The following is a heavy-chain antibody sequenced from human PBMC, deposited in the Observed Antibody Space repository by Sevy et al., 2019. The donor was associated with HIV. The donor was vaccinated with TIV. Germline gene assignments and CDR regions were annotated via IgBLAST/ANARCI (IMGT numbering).Heavy chain of an antibody. CDR1: GGSISSSSYY. CDR3: ARPYYDSSAPGFDP. Sequence: SETLSLTCTVSGGSISSSSYYWGWIRQPPGKGLEWIGSIYYSGSTYYNPSLKSRVTISVDTSENQFSLKLSSVTAADTAVYYCARPYYDSSAPGFDPWGQGTLVTVSS. CDR2: IYYSGST. D-gene: IGHD3-22*01. V-gene: IGHV4-39*01. J-gene: IGHJ5*02.